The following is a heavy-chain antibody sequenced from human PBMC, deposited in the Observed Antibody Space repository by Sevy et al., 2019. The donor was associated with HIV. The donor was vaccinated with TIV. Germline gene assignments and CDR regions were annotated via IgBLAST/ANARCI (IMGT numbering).Heavy chain of an antibody. Sequence: ASVKVSCKASGYTFTGYYMHWVRQAPGQGLEWMGWINPNSAGTNYSQKFQGRVTMTRDTSISTAYMELSRLRSDDTAVYYCASSGIAAAGYYYYYGMDVWGQGTTVTVSS. CDR3: ASSGIAAAGYYYYYGMDV. J-gene: IGHJ6*02. V-gene: IGHV1-2*02. CDR1: GYTFTGYY. CDR2: INPNSAGT. D-gene: IGHD6-13*01.